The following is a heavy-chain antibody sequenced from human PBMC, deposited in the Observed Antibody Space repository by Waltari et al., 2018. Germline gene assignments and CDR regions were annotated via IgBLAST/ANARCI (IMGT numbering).Heavy chain of an antibody. V-gene: IGHV4-59*01. D-gene: IGHD4-17*01. CDR3: ARESLTTVVTGAFDI. Sequence: QVQLQESGPGLVKPSETLSLTCTVSGGSISSYYWSCIRQPPGKGLEWIGYIYYSGSTNYNPSLKSRVTISVDTSKNQFSLKLSSVTAADTAVYYCARESLTTVVTGAFDIWGQGTMVTVSS. CDR1: GGSISSYY. J-gene: IGHJ3*02. CDR2: IYYSGST.